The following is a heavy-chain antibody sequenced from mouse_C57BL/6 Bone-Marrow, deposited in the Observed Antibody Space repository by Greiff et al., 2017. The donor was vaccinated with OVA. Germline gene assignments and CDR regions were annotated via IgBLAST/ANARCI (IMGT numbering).Heavy chain of an antibody. D-gene: IGHD2-1*01. CDR2: INPSSGYT. CDR1: GYTFTSYW. V-gene: IGHV1-7*01. Sequence: QVQLKQSGAELAKPGASVKLSCKASGYTFTSYWMHWVKQRPGQGLEWIGYINPSSGYTKYNQKFKDKATLTADKSSSTAYMQLSSLTYEDYAGYNCARWGQIYYGNYWYFDVWGTGTTVTVSS. J-gene: IGHJ1*03. CDR3: ARWGQIYYGNYWYFDV.